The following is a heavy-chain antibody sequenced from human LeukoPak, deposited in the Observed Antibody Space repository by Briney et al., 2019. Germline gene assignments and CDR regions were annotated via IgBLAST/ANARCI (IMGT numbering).Heavy chain of an antibody. CDR2: IIPIFGTA. Sequence: GASVKVSCKASGGTFSSYAISWVRQAPGQGLEWMGGIIPIFGTANYAQKFQGRVTITADESTSTAYMELRSLRSDDTAVYYCARRIYGSGSYVHSRGKTLYYWGDDPDRESDYWGQGTLVTVSS. V-gene: IGHV1-69*13. CDR1: GGTFSSYA. J-gene: IGHJ4*02. CDR3: ARRIYGSGSYVHSRGKTLYYWGDDPDRESDY. D-gene: IGHD3-10*01.